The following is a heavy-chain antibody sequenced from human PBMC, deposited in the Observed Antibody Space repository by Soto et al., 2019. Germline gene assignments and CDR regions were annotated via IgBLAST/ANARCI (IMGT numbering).Heavy chain of an antibody. CDR1: GFTFSLYG. J-gene: IGHJ4*02. CDR3: AKDWGYGDYVFDF. CDR2: ISDDGSNQ. Sequence: QVQLVASGGGVVQPGRSLRLSCAASGFTFSLYGIHWVRQAPGKGLEWVALISDDGSNQYFADSVKGRFTISRDNSNNTLYLQMNSLRPEDTAVYFCAKDWGYGDYVFDFWGQGTLVTVSS. D-gene: IGHD4-17*01. V-gene: IGHV3-30*18.